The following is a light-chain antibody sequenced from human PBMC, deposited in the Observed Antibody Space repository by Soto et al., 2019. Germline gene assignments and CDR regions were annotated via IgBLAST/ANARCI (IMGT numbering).Light chain of an antibody. CDR1: QSVSSY. J-gene: IGKJ4*01. V-gene: IGKV3-11*01. CDR2: DAS. Sequence: EIVLTQSPATLSLSPAERATLSCRASQSVSSYLAWYQQKPGQAPRLLLYDASNRATGIPARFSGSGSGTDFTLTISSLEPEDFAVYYCQQRSNWPRGLTFGGGTKVEIK. CDR3: QQRSNWPRGLT.